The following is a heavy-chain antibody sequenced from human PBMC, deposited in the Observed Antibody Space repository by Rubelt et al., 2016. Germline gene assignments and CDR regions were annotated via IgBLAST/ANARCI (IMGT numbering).Heavy chain of an antibody. CDR2: IYYSGST. D-gene: IGHD6-19*01. Sequence: QLQLQESGPGLVKPSETLSLTCTVSGGSISSSSYYWGWIRQPPGKGLEWIGSIYYSGSTYYNPSLNGGGTIAVETAKNHVALKLSSVTAADTAVDYCARRLVGGQWDYWGQGTLATVSA. V-gene: IGHV4-39*01. J-gene: IGHJ4*02. CDR3: ARRLVGGQWDY. CDR1: GGSISSSSYY.